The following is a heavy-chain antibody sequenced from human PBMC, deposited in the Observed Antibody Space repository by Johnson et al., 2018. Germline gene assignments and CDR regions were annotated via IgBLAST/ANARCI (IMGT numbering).Heavy chain of an antibody. CDR1: GFTFSSYW. J-gene: IGHJ6*02. V-gene: IGHV3-7*01. CDR2: IKQDGSEK. Sequence: VQLVQSGGGLVQPGGSLRLSCAASGFTFSSYWMSWVRQAPGKGLEWVANIKQDGSEKYYADSVKGRFTISRDNSKTTLFLQMNSLRAEDTAVYYCARDQTTMALGYYYYGMDVWGQGTTVTVSS. CDR3: ARDQTTMALGYYYYGMDV. D-gene: IGHD3-10*01.